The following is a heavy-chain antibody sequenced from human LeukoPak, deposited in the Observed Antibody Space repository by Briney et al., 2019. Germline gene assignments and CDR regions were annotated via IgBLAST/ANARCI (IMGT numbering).Heavy chain of an antibody. CDR3: ATDFYDST. CDR2: IRSNSDGGTI. Sequence: GGSLRLSCATSGFTFSNAWMNWVHQAPGKGLEWVGRIRSNSDGGTIDYAAPVKGRFTLSRDDSKTTLYLQMNSLQTEDTAVYYCATDFYDSTWGQGTLVTVSS. D-gene: IGHD3-22*01. V-gene: IGHV3-15*07. J-gene: IGHJ5*02. CDR1: GFTFSNAW.